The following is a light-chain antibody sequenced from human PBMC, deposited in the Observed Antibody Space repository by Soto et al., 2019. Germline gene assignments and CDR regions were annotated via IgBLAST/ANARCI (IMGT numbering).Light chain of an antibody. Sequence: QSALAQPPSASGTPGQRVTISCSGSTSNIGSNTVNWYQQLPGTAPKLLIYSNNQRPSGVPDRFSGSKSGTSASLDISGLHSEDEADYYCAAWDDSLSGYVFGTGTKVTVL. CDR1: TSNIGSNT. V-gene: IGLV1-44*01. CDR3: AAWDDSLSGYV. J-gene: IGLJ1*01. CDR2: SNN.